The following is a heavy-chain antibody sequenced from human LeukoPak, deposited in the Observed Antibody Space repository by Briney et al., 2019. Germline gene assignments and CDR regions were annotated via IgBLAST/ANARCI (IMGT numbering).Heavy chain of an antibody. CDR2: INHSGST. CDR1: GGSFSGYY. CDR3: ERGLGSYCSSTSCAPFDY. D-gene: IGHD2-2*01. Sequence: SETLSLTCAVYGGSFSGYYWSWIRQPPGKGLEWIGEINHSGSTNYNPSLKSRVTISVDTSKNQFSLKLSSVTAADTAVYYCERGLGSYCSSTSCAPFDYWGQGTLVTVSS. J-gene: IGHJ4*02. V-gene: IGHV4-34*01.